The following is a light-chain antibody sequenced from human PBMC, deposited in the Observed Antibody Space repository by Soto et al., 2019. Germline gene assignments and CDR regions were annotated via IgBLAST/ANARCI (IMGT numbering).Light chain of an antibody. Sequence: DIQMTQSPSSLSASVGDRVTITCRASQSISTYLNWFQQKPGRAPKLLIYLTSTLQSGVPSRFSGSGSGTDFTLTISSLQPEDFAPYYCQQSSATPWTFGQGTKV. J-gene: IGKJ1*01. V-gene: IGKV1-39*01. CDR1: QSISTY. CDR2: LTS. CDR3: QQSSATPWT.